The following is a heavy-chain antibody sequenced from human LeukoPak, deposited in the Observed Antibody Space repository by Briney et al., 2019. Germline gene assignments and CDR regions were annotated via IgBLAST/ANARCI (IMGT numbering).Heavy chain of an antibody. V-gene: IGHV4-34*01. J-gene: IGHJ6*03. D-gene: IGHD6-13*01. CDR2: INHSGST. CDR1: GGSFSGYY. Sequence: SETLSLTCAVYGGSFSGYYWSWIRQPPGKGLVWIGEINHSGSTNYNPSLKSRVTISVDTSKNQFSLKLSSVTAADTAVYYCARGHIAAAGTIYYMDVWGKGTTVTVSS. CDR3: ARGHIAAAGTIYYMDV.